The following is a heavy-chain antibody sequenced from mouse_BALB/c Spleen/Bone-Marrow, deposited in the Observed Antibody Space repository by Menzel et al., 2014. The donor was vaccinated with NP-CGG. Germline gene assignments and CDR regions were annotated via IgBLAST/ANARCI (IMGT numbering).Heavy chain of an antibody. CDR1: GYAFTNYL. Sequence: VQLQQSGAELVRPGTSVKVSCKASGYAFTNYLTEWVKQRPGQGLEWIGVINPGSGGTNYNEKFKAKATLTADKSSSTVYMQLSSLTSDDSAVYFCAIFLTWTSAMDYWCQGTSVTVSS. V-gene: IGHV1-54*01. CDR3: AIFLTWTSAMDY. CDR2: INPGSGGT. D-gene: IGHD4-1*01. J-gene: IGHJ4*01.